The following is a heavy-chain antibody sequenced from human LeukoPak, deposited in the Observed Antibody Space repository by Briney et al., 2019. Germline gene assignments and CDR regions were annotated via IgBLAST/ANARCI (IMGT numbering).Heavy chain of an antibody. CDR1: GFSFSESV. J-gene: IGHJ4*02. D-gene: IGHD1-20*01. V-gene: IGHV3-23*01. CDR2: VSGNGAVT. Sequence: GGSLRLSCVASGFSFSESVMSWVRQPPGKGLEWVSAVSGNGAVTCYAASVRGRFTISRDNSKNTVYLQMNSLRAEDTATYYCAKVGYCANNCFRTHDYWGQGALVAVSS. CDR3: AKVGYCANNCFRTHDY.